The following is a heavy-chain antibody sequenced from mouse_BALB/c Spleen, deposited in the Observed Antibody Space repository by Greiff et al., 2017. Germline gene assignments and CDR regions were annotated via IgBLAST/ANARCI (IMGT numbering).Heavy chain of an antibody. J-gene: IGHJ1*01. CDR2: IDPANGNT. V-gene: IGHV14-3*02. Sequence: VQLKESGAELVKPGASVKLSCTASGFNIKDTYMHWVKQRPEQGLEWIGRIDPANGNTKYDPKFQGKATITADTSSNTAYLQLSSLTSEDTAVYYCARPYWYFDVWGAGTTVTVSS. CDR1: GFNIKDTY. CDR3: ARPYWYFDV.